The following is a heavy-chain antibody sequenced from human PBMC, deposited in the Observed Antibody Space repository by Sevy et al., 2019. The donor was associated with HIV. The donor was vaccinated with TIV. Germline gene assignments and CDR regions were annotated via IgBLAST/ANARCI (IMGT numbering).Heavy chain of an antibody. Sequence: SETLSLTCTVSGGSISSGSYYWSWIRQPAGKGLEWIGRIYTSGSTNYNPSLKSRVTISVDTSKNQFSLKLGSVTAADTAVYYCAREDYDSIRDAFDIWGQGTMVTVSS. J-gene: IGHJ3*02. V-gene: IGHV4-61*02. D-gene: IGHD3-22*01. CDR3: AREDYDSIRDAFDI. CDR1: GGSISSGSYY. CDR2: IYTSGST.